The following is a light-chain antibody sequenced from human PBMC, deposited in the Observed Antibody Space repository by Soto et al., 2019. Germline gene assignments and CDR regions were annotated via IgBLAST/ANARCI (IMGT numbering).Light chain of an antibody. J-gene: IGKJ2*01. CDR3: QQCYTVPYT. CDR1: QDISNR. CDR2: DAS. V-gene: IGKV1-33*01. Sequence: DIQVAQSPSSLSASVGDRITITCQASQDISNRLNWYHQKPGKAPNLLIYDASDLASGAPSGFTGSGSGTTFSFTIYSLQPEDVGTYYCQQCYTVPYTFGQGTKLEIK.